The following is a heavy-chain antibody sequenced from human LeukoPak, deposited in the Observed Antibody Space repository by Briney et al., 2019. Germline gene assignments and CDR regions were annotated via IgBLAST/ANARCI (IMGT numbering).Heavy chain of an antibody. V-gene: IGHV4-34*01. CDR1: GGSFSGHY. Sequence: PSETLSLTCAVYGGSFSGHYWSWIRQPPGKGLEWIGEINHSGSTNYNPSLKSRVTISVDTSKNQFSLKLSSVTAADTAVYYCARGITGTPYDYWGQGTLVTVSS. D-gene: IGHD1-7*01. CDR2: INHSGST. J-gene: IGHJ4*02. CDR3: ARGITGTPYDY.